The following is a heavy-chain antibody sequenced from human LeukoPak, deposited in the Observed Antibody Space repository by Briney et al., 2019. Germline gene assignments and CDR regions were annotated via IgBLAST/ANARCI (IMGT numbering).Heavy chain of an antibody. D-gene: IGHD5-24*01. V-gene: IGHV4-34*01. Sequence: SETLSLTCAVYGGSFSGYYWSWIRQPPGKGLEWIGEINHSGSTNYNPSLKSRVTISVDTSKNQFSLKLSSVTAADTAVYYCARVEMATVDYWGQGTLVTVSS. CDR2: INHSGST. J-gene: IGHJ4*02. CDR1: GGSFSGYY. CDR3: ARVEMATVDY.